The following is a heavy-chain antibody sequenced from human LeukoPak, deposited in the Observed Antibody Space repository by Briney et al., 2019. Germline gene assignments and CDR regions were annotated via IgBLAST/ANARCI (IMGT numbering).Heavy chain of an antibody. CDR2: ISGSGGST. CDR1: GFTFSSYA. CDR3: AKGIRFPRGYFDY. D-gene: IGHD2/OR15-2a*01. V-gene: IGHV3-23*01. J-gene: IGHJ4*02. Sequence: GGSLRLSCAASGFTFSSYAMSWVRQAPGKGLEWVSAISGSGGSTYYADSVKGRFTISRDDSKNTLYLQMNSLRAEDTAVYYCAKGIRFPRGYFDYWGQGTLVTVSS.